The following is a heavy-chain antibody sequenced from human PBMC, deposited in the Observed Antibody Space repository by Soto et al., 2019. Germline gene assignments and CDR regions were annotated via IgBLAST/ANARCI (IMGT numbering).Heavy chain of an antibody. CDR1: GFTVSSNY. CDR2: IYSSDNT. D-gene: IGHD3-16*01. CDR3: AIQGPLRLGEYYYGMDV. J-gene: IGHJ6*02. V-gene: IGHV3-53*01. Sequence: VGSLRLSCAASGFTVSSNYMSWVRQAPGKGLEWVSVIYSSDNTYYADSLKGRFTISRDNSKNTLYLQMNSLRAEDTAVYYCAIQGPLRLGEYYYGMDVWGQGTTVTVSS.